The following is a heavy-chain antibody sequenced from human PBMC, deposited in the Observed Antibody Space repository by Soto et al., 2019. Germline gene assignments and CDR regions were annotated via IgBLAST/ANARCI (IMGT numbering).Heavy chain of an antibody. CDR1: GFSLSTSGVG. CDR3: AHRRVGRSLYYFDY. J-gene: IGHJ4*02. V-gene: IGHV2-5*02. Sequence: QITLKESGPTLVKPTQTLTLTCTFSGFSLSTSGVGVGWIRQPPGKALEWLALIYWDDDKRYSPSLKSRLTITKDTSKNQVVLTMTNMYPVDTATYYCAHRRVGRSLYYFDYWGQGTLVTVSS. CDR2: IYWDDDK.